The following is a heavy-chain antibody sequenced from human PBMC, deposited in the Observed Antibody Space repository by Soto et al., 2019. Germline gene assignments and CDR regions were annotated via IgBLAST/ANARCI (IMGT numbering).Heavy chain of an antibody. CDR1: GGSISSGDYY. CDR3: ARAAMGASSWPFDY. D-gene: IGHD6-13*01. Sequence: SETLSLTCTVTGGSISSGDYYWSWIRQPPGKGLEWIGYIYYSGSTYYNPSLKSRVTISVDKSKNQFSLRLSSVTAADTAVYYCARAAMGASSWPFDYWGQGTLVTVSS. CDR2: IYYSGST. J-gene: IGHJ4*02. V-gene: IGHV4-30-4*01.